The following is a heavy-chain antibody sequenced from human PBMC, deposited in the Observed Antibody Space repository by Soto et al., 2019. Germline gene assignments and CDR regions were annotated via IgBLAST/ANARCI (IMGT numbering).Heavy chain of an antibody. Sequence: EMQLLESGGGLGQPGGSLGLSCVASPITVYNFAAMSWVRQTPERGLEWVSTISGRGDHRYYADSVKGRFTISRDNSKNRLYLQMDGLRVDDTAVYYCAKDRALENQTPYGMDVWGQGTTVTV. CDR3: AKDRALENQTPYGMDV. CDR1: PITVYNFAA. D-gene: IGHD2-2*01. CDR2: ISGRGDHR. V-gene: IGHV3-23*01. J-gene: IGHJ6*02.